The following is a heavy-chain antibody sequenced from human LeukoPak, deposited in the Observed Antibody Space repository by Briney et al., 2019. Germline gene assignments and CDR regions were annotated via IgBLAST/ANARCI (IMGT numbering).Heavy chain of an antibody. Sequence: SETLSLTCTVSGYSISSGYYWGWIRQPPGKGLEWIGSIYHSGSTYYNPSLKSRVTISVDTAKNQFSLQLSSVTAADTAVYYCARAGGRPQGLDYWGQGTLVTVSS. CDR1: GYSISSGYY. CDR2: IYHSGST. D-gene: IGHD3-16*01. V-gene: IGHV4-38-2*02. J-gene: IGHJ4*02. CDR3: ARAGGRPQGLDY.